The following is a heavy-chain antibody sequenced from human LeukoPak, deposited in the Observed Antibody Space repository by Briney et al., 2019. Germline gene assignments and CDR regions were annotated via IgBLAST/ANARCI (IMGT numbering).Heavy chain of an antibody. CDR3: ASIATYGGNFIMGSVDY. Sequence: ASVKVSCKASGYTFTGYYVHWVRQAPGQGLEWMGRINPNSGGTNYAQKFQGRVTMTRDTSISTAYMELSRLRSDDTAVYYCASIATYGGNFIMGSVDYWGQGTLVTVSS. D-gene: IGHD4-23*01. CDR2: INPNSGGT. J-gene: IGHJ4*02. V-gene: IGHV1-2*06. CDR1: GYTFTGYY.